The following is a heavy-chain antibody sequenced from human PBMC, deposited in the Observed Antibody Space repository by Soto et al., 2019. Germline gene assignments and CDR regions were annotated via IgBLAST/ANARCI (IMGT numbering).Heavy chain of an antibody. CDR2: INPASGST. D-gene: IGHD6-13*01. CDR3: ARDLAAGDH. J-gene: IGHJ4*02. V-gene: IGHV1-46*01. Sequence: QVQLVQSGAEVKKPGASVKLSCRTSGYTFTHYYIHLVRQAPGQGLEWLAIINPASGSTNYAQDFQGRVTLTMDTSTTTVYMELSGLRPEDKAIFYCARDLAAGDHWGQGTLVTVSS. CDR1: GYTFTHYY.